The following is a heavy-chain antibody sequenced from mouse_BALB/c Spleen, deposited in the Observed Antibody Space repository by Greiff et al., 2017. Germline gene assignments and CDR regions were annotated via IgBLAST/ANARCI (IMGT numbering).Heavy chain of an antibody. J-gene: IGHJ4*01. Sequence: EVQVVESGGGLVKPGGSLKLSCAASGFTFSSYTMSWVRQTPEKRLEWVATISSGGSYTYYPDSVKGRFTISRDNAKNTLYLQMSSLKSEDTAMYYCTREDGVDYWGQGTSVTVSS. CDR2: ISSGGSYT. CDR3: TREDGVDY. V-gene: IGHV5-6-4*01. CDR1: GFTFSSYT.